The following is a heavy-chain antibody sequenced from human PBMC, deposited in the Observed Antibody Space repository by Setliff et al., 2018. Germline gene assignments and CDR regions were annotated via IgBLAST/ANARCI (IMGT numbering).Heavy chain of an antibody. CDR1: GGSISSGTYS. CDR3: ASGVPNYDFWSGYYTGSYWFDP. Sequence: PSETLSLTCTVSGGSISSGTYSWSWIRQPAGKGLEWIGRIYVNGGSTNYNPSLKSRVTISVDTSKNQFSLKLSSVTAADTAVYYCASGVPNYDFWSGYYTGSYWFDPWGQGTLVTVSS. CDR2: IYVNGGST. V-gene: IGHV4-61*10. J-gene: IGHJ5*02. D-gene: IGHD3-3*01.